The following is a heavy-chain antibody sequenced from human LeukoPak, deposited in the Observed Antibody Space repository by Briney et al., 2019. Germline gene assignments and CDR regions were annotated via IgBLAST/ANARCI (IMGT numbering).Heavy chain of an antibody. D-gene: IGHD6-19*01. CDR1: GFTFSTYC. Sequence: PGRSLRLSCAASGFTFSTYCLHWVRQAPGKGLEWVALISYDGTNKYNADSVKGRFTISRDNSKNTLYLQMNSLRAEDTAVYYCAKDYRVGAVTGLLDYWGQGTLVTVSS. J-gene: IGHJ4*02. CDR3: AKDYRVGAVTGLLDY. V-gene: IGHV3-30*18. CDR2: ISYDGTNK.